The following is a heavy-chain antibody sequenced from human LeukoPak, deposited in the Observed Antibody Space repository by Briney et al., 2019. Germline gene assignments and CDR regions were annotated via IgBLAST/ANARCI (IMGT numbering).Heavy chain of an antibody. J-gene: IGHJ4*02. Sequence: PSETLSLTCAVYGGSFSGYYWSWIRQPPGKGLEWIGEINHSGSTNYNPSLKSRVTISVDTSKNQFSLTLTSVTAADTAVYYCARDRTGWASDFWGQGTLVTVSS. CDR1: GGSFSGYY. V-gene: IGHV4-34*01. CDR3: ARDRTGWASDF. D-gene: IGHD1-14*01. CDR2: INHSGST.